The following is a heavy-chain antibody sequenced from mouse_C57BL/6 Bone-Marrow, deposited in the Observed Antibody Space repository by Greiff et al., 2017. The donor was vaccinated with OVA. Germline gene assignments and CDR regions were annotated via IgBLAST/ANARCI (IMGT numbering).Heavy chain of an antibody. CDR1: GYAFTNYL. CDR3: AREEVYYDDGVDY. D-gene: IGHD2-4*01. V-gene: IGHV1-54*01. J-gene: IGHJ2*01. Sequence: QVQLQQSGAELVRPGTSVKVSCKASGYAFTNYLIEWVKQRPGQGLEWIGVINPGSGGTNYNEKFKGKATLTADKSSSTAYMQLSSLTSEDSAVYFCAREEVYYDDGVDYWGQGTTLTVSS. CDR2: INPGSGGT.